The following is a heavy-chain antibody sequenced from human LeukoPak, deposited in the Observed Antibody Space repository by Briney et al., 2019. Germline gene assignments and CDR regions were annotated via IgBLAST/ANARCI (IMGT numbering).Heavy chain of an antibody. CDR2: FYRDDAT. V-gene: IGHV3-53*01. Sequence: PGGSLRLSCPGPGFTVSGNYMTWIRQGPGKGLEWGSLFYRDDATLYADSVWSRVTLSRDISKNTLYLQMSSLRAEDTAVYYCARRAGGYSHPYDYWGQGVLVTVSS. CDR1: GFTVSGNY. J-gene: IGHJ4*02. D-gene: IGHD2-21*02. CDR3: ARRAGGYSHPYDY.